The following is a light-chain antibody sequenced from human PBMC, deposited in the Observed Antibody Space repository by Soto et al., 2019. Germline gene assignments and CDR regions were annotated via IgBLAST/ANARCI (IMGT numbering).Light chain of an antibody. CDR2: KAS. V-gene: IGKV1-5*03. CDR3: QPYNNWPLT. J-gene: IGKJ4*01. Sequence: DIQMTQSPSTLSASVGDRVTITCRASQIISRWLAWYQQKPGKAPKLLIYKASTLESEVPSRFSGSGSGTEFTLTINSLQSEDFAVYYCQPYNNWPLTFGGGTKVDIK. CDR1: QIISRW.